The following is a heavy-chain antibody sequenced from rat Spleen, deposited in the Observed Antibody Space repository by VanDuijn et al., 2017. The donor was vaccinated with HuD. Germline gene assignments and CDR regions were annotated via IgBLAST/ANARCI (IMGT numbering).Heavy chain of an antibody. CDR3: AGGYNWRRYYVMDA. CDR2: ISTSGSRT. CDR1: GFTFSNYY. J-gene: IGHJ4*01. D-gene: IGHD1-4*01. Sequence: EVQLVETGGGLVQPGRSLKLSCAASGFTFSNYYMAWVRQAPKKGLEWVATISTSGSRTYYPDSVKGRFTISRNNAKSSLYLQMNSLKSEDTATDCCAGGYNWRRYYVMDAWGQGASVTVSS. V-gene: IGHV5-25*01.